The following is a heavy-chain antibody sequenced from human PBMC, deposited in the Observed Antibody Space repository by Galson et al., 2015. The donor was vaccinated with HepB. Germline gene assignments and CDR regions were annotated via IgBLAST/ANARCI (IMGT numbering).Heavy chain of an antibody. CDR2: ISGSGGST. CDR3: AKDLEPYYYDSSGYLDY. V-gene: IGHV3-23*01. J-gene: IGHJ4*02. CDR1: GFTFSSYA. Sequence: SLRLSCAASGFTFSSYAMSWVRQAPGKGLEWVSAISGSGGSTYYADSVKGRFTISRDNSKNTLYLQMNSLRAEDTAVYYCAKDLEPYYYDSSGYLDYWGQGTLVTVSS. D-gene: IGHD3-22*01.